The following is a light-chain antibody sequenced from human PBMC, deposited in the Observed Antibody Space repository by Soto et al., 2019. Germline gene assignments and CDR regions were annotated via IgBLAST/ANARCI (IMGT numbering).Light chain of an antibody. V-gene: IGKV3-20*01. CDR2: DAS. Sequence: EIVLTQSPGTLSLSPGDRPTLSCRASESVSSSSLAWYQLKPGQAPRLLIYDASSRATGIPDRFSGSGSGTDFTLTIGSLEPEDFAVYYCQQYATSPPWAFGQGTKVEIK. CDR3: QQYATSPPWA. J-gene: IGKJ1*01. CDR1: ESVSSSS.